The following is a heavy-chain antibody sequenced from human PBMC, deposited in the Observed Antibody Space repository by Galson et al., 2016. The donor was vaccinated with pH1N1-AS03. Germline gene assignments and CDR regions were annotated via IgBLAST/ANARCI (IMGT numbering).Heavy chain of an antibody. CDR3: ARHVSGSYPNNLDY. CDR2: IYYRGAT. Sequence: LSLTCTVSGDSINSSPYYWGRIRQPPGKGLEWIGTIYYRGATCYSPSLKSRVTISIDTSKNQFSLNLRSVTAADTAVYYCARHVSGSYPNNLDYWGQGTLVIVSS. V-gene: IGHV4-39*07. D-gene: IGHD1-26*01. CDR1: GDSINSSPYY. J-gene: IGHJ4*02.